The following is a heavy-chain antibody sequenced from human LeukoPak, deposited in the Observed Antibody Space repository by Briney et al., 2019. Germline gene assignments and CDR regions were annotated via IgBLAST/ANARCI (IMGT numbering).Heavy chain of an antibody. J-gene: IGHJ3*02. D-gene: IGHD1-26*01. CDR3: ARHSGSYYTAAFDI. CDR2: IYYSGST. CDR1: GGSISSYY. Sequence: SETLSLTCTVSGGSISSYYWSWIRQPPGKGLEWIGYIYYSGSTYYNPSLKSRVTISVDTSKNQFSLKLSSVTAADTAVYYCARHSGSYYTAAFDIWGQGTMVTVSS. V-gene: IGHV4-59*08.